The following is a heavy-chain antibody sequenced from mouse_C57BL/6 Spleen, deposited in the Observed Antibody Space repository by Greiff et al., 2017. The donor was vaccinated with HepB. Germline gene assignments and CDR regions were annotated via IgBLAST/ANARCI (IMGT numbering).Heavy chain of an antibody. D-gene: IGHD2-3*01. J-gene: IGHJ3*01. CDR2: IDPETGGT. Sequence: VKLQESGAELVRPGASVTLSCKASGYTFTDYEMHWVKQTTVHGLEWIGAIDPETGGTAYNQKFKGKAILTADKSSSTAYMELRSLTSDDSAVYYCTRGRDGYYVGLAYWGQGTLVTVSA. V-gene: IGHV1-15*01. CDR1: GYTFTDYE. CDR3: TRGRDGYYVGLAY.